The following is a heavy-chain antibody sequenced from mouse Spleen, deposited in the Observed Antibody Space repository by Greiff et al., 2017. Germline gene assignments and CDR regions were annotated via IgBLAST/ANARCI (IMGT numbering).Heavy chain of an antibody. D-gene: IGHD2-3*01. J-gene: IGHJ2*01. Sequence: EVQVVESGPGMVKPSQSLSLTCTVTGYSITSGYDWHWIRHFPGNKLEWMGYISYSGSTNYNPSLKSRISITHDTSKNHFFLKLNSVTTEDTATYYCARGGYDGYSPFDYWGQGTTLTVSS. CDR1: GYSITSGYD. CDR2: ISYSGST. CDR3: ARGGYDGYSPFDY. V-gene: IGHV3-1*01.